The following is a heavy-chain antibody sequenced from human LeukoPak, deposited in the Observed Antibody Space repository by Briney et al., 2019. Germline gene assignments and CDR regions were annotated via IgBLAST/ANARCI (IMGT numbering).Heavy chain of an antibody. V-gene: IGHV1-18*01. D-gene: IGHD2-15*01. CDR1: GYTFTSYG. CDR3: ARENCSGGTCRKADY. Sequence: ASVNVSCKASGYTFTSYGISWVRQAPGQGLEWMGWISAYNGNTKYAQNLQGRVTMTTDTSTSTAYMELRSLRSDDTAVYYCARENCSGGTCRKADYWGQGTLVTVSS. J-gene: IGHJ4*02. CDR2: ISAYNGNT.